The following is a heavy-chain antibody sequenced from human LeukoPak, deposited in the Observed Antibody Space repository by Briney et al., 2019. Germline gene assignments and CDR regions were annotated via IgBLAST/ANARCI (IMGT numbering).Heavy chain of an antibody. D-gene: IGHD2-2*01. J-gene: IGHJ4*02. CDR1: GYSISSGYY. CDR2: IYHSGST. CDR3: ARQRGDCSSTSCYAPN. V-gene: IGHV4-38-2*01. Sequence: KPSETLSLTCAVSGYSISSGYYWGWIRQPPGKGLEWIGSIYHSGSTYYNPSLKSRVTISVDASKTQLSLKLSSVTAADTAVYYCARQRGDCSSTSCYAPNWGQGTLVTVSS.